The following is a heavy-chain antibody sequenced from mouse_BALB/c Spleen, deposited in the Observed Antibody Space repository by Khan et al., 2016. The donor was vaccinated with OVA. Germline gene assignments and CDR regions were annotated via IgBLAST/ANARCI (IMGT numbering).Heavy chain of an antibody. CDR1: GYSIPGDYS. CDR3: AAYGNFFAY. V-gene: IGHV3-1*02. Sequence: EVQLQESGPDRGKPSQSLSLTCTVTGYSIPGDYSWHWIRQFPGNKLEGMVYIPSSGSTNYNQSLKSLTSITQNTSKNQFFLQLNSWTTEDTATYYCAAYGNFFAYWGQGTLVTVSA. D-gene: IGHD2-1*01. CDR2: IPSSGST. J-gene: IGHJ3*01.